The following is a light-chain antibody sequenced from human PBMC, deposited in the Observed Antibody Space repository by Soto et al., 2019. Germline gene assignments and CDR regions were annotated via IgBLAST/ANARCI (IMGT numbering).Light chain of an antibody. CDR3: CSYAGSSTSWV. Sequence: QSALTQPASVSGSPGQSITISCTGTSSDAGNYNFVSWYQQHPGKAPKVIIYEDSTRPSGVSNRISASKSGNTASLTISGRQAEDEADYYCCSYAGSSTSWVFGGGTKLTVL. CDR1: SSDAGNYNF. V-gene: IGLV2-23*01. J-gene: IGLJ3*02. CDR2: EDS.